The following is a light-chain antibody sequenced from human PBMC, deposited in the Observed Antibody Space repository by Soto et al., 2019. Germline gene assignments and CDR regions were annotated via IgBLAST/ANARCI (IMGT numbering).Light chain of an antibody. Sequence: QSVLTQPPSVSGAPGQRVTISCTGSSSNIGAPFDVQWYHQLPGTAPKLVIYGNNKRPPGVPDRFSGSKSGTSASLAITGLQAEDEGDYHCQSYDRRSAWVFGGGTKLTVL. V-gene: IGLV1-40*01. CDR1: SSNIGAPFD. CDR3: QSYDRRSAWV. CDR2: GNN. J-gene: IGLJ3*02.